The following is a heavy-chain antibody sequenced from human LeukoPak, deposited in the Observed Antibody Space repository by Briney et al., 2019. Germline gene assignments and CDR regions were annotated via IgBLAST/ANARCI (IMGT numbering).Heavy chain of an antibody. Sequence: GASVKVSCKASGYTFTSYYMHWVRQAPGQGLEWMGIINPSGGSTSYAQKFQGRVTMTRDTSTSTVYMELSSLRSEDTAVYYCARDGDVLRYFDWSRGAFDIWGQGTMVTVSS. CDR3: ARDGDVLRYFDWSRGAFDI. CDR2: INPSGGST. J-gene: IGHJ3*02. V-gene: IGHV1-46*01. CDR1: GYTFTSYY. D-gene: IGHD3-9*01.